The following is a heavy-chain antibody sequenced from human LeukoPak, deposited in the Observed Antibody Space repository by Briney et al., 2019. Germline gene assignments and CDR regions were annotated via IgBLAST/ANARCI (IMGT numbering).Heavy chain of an antibody. CDR1: GYTFTAYY. CDR3: ARGNPADY. V-gene: IGHV1-2*02. CDR2: INPDSGGT. J-gene: IGHJ4*02. Sequence: GASVPVSCKASGYTFTAYYLHWVRQAPGQGLEWMGRINPDSGGTDYAQKFQGRVTMARDTCISTAYMELSGLRSDDTAVYYCARGNPADYWGQGALVTVSS.